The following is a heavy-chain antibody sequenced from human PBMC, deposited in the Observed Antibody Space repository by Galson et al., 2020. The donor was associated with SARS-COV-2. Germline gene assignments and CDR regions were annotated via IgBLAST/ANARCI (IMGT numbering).Heavy chain of an antibody. CDR3: ARGPPVLDYYDILTGYRGGHYYYGMDV. V-gene: IGHV4-34*01. J-gene: IGHJ6*02. Sequence: SQASETLSLTCAVYGGSFSGYYWSWIRQPPGKGLEWIGEINHSGNTNYNPSLKSRVTISVDTSKNQFSLKLSSVTAADTAVYYCARGPPVLDYYDILTGYRGGHYYYGMDVWGQGTTVTVSS. CDR2: INHSGNT. CDR1: GGSFSGYY. D-gene: IGHD3-9*01.